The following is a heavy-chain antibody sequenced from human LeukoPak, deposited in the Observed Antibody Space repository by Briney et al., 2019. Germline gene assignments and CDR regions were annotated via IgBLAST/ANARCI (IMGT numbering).Heavy chain of an antibody. J-gene: IGHJ4*02. CDR3: ARAMRVDRFFDY. CDR2: IYTSGST. V-gene: IGHV4-61*02. CDR1: GGSFNSGSYY. D-gene: IGHD5-12*01. Sequence: SSETLSLTCTVSGGSFNSGSYYWSWIRQPAGKGVEWVGRIYTSGSTNYNPSLKSRVTISVDTSKNQFSLQLTSVTAADTAVYYCARAMRVDRFFDYWGQGILVTVSS.